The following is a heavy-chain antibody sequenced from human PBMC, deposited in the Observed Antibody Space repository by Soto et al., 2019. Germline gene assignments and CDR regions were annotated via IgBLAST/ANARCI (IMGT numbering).Heavy chain of an antibody. V-gene: IGHV4-34*01. Sequence: SETLSLTCAVYGGSFSGYYWSWIRQPPGKGLEWIGEINHSGSTNYNPSLKSRVTISVDTSKNQFSLKLSSVTAADTAVYYCARDQTPEPGNGIWGPGAMVTV. J-gene: IGHJ4*02. CDR2: INHSGST. D-gene: IGHD1-1*01. CDR1: GGSFSGYY. CDR3: ARDQTPEPGNGI.